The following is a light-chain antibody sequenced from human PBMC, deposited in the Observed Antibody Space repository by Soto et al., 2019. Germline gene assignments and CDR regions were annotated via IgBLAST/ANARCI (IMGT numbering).Light chain of an antibody. V-gene: IGLV2-23*01. CDR3: CSYAGSMTLV. J-gene: IGLJ3*02. CDR1: SSDVGSYNL. Sequence: QSVLTQPASVSGSPGQSITISCTGTSSDVGSYNLVSWYQQPPGKAPKLMIYEGSKRPSGVSNRFSGSKSGNTASLTISGLQAEDEADYYCCSYAGSMTLVCGGGTKLTVL. CDR2: EGS.